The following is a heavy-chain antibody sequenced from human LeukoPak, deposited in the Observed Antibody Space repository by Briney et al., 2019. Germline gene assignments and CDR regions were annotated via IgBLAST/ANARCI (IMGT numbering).Heavy chain of an antibody. V-gene: IGHV4-34*01. CDR2: INHSGST. Sequence: SETLSLTCAVYGGSFSGYYWSWIRQPPGKGLEWIGEINHSGSTNYNPSLKSRVTISVDTSKNQFSLKLSSVTAADTAVYYCAKDFDGYTYGNLDFWGQGTLVTVSS. J-gene: IGHJ4*02. D-gene: IGHD5-18*01. CDR1: GGSFSGYY. CDR3: AKDFDGYTYGNLDF.